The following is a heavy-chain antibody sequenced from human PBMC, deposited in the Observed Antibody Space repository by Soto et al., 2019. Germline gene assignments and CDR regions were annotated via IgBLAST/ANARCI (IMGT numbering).Heavy chain of an antibody. V-gene: IGHV1-69*01. Sequence: QVHVVQSGAEVKKPGSSVKVPCRVFGGPFITFGIRWCRRAPGQGLEGVGGAIPVFGTINSAQNFRGRVTSTADASTSTSYMELSSLRSDDTAVYYCAIENWGPGGHYFDYWGQGTLVTVSS. CDR2: AIPVFGTI. CDR1: GGPFITFG. CDR3: AIENWGPGGHYFDY. J-gene: IGHJ4*02. D-gene: IGHD7-27*01.